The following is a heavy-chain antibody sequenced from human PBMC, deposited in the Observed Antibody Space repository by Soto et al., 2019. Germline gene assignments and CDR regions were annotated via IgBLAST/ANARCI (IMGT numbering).Heavy chain of an antibody. J-gene: IGHJ4*02. CDR2: ISSGGNT. V-gene: IGHV4-28*01. CDR1: GYSISGDNW. Sequence: QVQLRESGPGLVKPSDTLSLTCVVSGYSISGDNWWGWIRQSPGRGLEWIGNISSGGNTHYNPSLESRLTMSVDTSKNQFSLKLNSVTAVDTAVYYCTTKTGGHCPFGDWGQGTLVTVSS. CDR3: TTKTGGHCPFGD. D-gene: IGHD2-8*02.